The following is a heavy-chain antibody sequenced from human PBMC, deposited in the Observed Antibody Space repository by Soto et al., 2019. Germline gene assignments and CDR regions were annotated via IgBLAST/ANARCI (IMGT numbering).Heavy chain of an antibody. Sequence: GGSLRLSCAASGFTFSSYGMHWVRQAPGKGLERVAVIWYDGSNKYYADSVKGRFTISRDNSKNTLYLQMNSLRAEDTAVYYCARGTVTTYNYFDYWGQGTLVTVSS. CDR2: IWYDGSNK. V-gene: IGHV3-33*01. J-gene: IGHJ4*02. CDR3: ARGTVTTYNYFDY. D-gene: IGHD4-17*01. CDR1: GFTFSSYG.